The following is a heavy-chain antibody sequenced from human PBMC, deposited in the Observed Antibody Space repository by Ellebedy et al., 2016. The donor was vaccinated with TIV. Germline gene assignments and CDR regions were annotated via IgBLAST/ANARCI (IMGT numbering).Heavy chain of an antibody. Sequence: AASVQVSCKASGYTFTTYYMHWVRQAPGQGLEWMGIIDPSGGSAIYAQKLQGRVTITRDTSTSTVYMVLSSLKSEDTAMYFCARVDAGMDAFDYWGQGTLVTVSS. CDR1: GYTFTTYY. D-gene: IGHD5-18*01. CDR2: IDPSGGSA. J-gene: IGHJ4*02. CDR3: ARVDAGMDAFDY. V-gene: IGHV1-46*01.